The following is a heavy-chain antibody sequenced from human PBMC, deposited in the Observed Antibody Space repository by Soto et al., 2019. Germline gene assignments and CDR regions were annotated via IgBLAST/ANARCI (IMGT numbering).Heavy chain of an antibody. CDR3: ASTGGFEGRNFQH. V-gene: IGHV1-69*02. J-gene: IGHJ1*01. CDR1: GGTFSSYT. Sequence: QVQLVQSGAEVKKPGSSVKVSCKASGGTFSSYTISWVRQAPGQGLEWMGRIIPILGIANYAQKFQGRVTITADKSTSTAYMELSSLRSEDTAVYYCASTGGFEGRNFQHWGQGTLVTVSS. D-gene: IGHD2-8*02. CDR2: IIPILGIA.